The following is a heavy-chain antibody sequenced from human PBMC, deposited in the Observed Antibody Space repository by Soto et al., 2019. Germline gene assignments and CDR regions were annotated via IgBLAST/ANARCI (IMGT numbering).Heavy chain of an antibody. V-gene: IGHV3-66*01. CDR3: ARGRSPGDYGDYPYPLDY. Sequence: GGSLRLSCAASGFTVSSNYMSWVRQAPGKGLEWVSVIYSGGSTYYADSVKGRFTISRDNSKNTLYLQMNSLRAEDTAVYYCARGRSPGDYGDYPYPLDYWGQGTLVTVSS. CDR1: GFTVSSNY. D-gene: IGHD4-17*01. CDR2: IYSGGST. J-gene: IGHJ4*02.